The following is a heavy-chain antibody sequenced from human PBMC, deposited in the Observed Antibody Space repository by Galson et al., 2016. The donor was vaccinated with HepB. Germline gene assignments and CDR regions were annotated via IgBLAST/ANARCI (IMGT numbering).Heavy chain of an antibody. Sequence: SLRLSCAASGFSFSXXXMNXXXQAXXXGLXXVGXXXSKXXXGTXXYAXXVKGRFXXSRDDSENXLYLXXNSLKTEDXAVYYCATGGSYSTNXPFDIWGXGTMXTXSS. D-gene: IGHD1-26*01. CDR2: XXSKXXXGTX. CDR3: ATGGSYSTNXPFDI. CDR1: GFSFSXXX. V-gene: IGHV3-15*07. J-gene: IGHJ3*02.